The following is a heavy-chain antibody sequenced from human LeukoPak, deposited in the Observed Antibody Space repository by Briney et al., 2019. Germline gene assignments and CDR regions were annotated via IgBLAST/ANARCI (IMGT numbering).Heavy chain of an antibody. CDR1: GGSISSYY. CDR2: IYYSGST. D-gene: IGHD5-18*01. Sequence: PSETLSLTCTVSGGSISSYYWSWIRQPPGKGLEWIGYIYYSGSTNYNPSLKSRVTISVDTSKNQFSLKLSSVTAADTAVYYCASSRHMGLWSDFDYWGQGTLVTVSS. V-gene: IGHV4-59*08. CDR3: ASSRHMGLWSDFDY. J-gene: IGHJ4*02.